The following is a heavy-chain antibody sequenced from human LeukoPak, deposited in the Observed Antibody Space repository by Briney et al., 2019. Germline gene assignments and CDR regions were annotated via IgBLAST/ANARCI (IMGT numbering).Heavy chain of an antibody. CDR1: GFTFSSYW. J-gene: IGHJ3*02. D-gene: IGHD4-17*01. CDR2: INGDGTST. V-gene: IGHV3-74*01. Sequence: GGSLRLSSAASGFTFSSYWMHWVRQAPGKGLVWVSRINGDGTSTDYADSVKGRFSISRDNAKNTLYLQMNSLRSEDTAVYYCAKEPHSDYSDHTDSFDIWGQGTMVTVSS. CDR3: AKEPHSDYSDHTDSFDI.